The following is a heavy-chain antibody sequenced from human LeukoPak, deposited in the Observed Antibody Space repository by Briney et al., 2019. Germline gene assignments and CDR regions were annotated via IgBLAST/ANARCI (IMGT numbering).Heavy chain of an antibody. Sequence: GASVKVSCKASGGTFSSYAISWVRQAPGQGLEWMGGIIPIFGTANYAQKFQGRVTITADKSTSTAYMELSSLRSEDTAVYYCALRSYGYFNYYYYMDVWGKGTTVTISS. CDR1: GGTFSSYA. J-gene: IGHJ6*03. CDR3: ALRSYGYFNYYYYMDV. V-gene: IGHV1-69*06. D-gene: IGHD5-18*01. CDR2: IIPIFGTA.